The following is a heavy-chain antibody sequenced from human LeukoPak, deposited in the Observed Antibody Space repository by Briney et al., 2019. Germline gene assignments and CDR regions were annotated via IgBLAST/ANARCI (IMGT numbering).Heavy chain of an antibody. Sequence: ASVKVSCKASGYTFINYDFSWVRQAPGQGLEWMGWISAYNGNTNYAQKLQGRVTMTTDTSTSTAYMELRSLRSDDTAVYYCARASSSWYLNWFDPWGQGTLVTVSS. V-gene: IGHV1-18*01. CDR1: GYTFINYD. J-gene: IGHJ5*02. D-gene: IGHD6-13*01. CDR2: ISAYNGNT. CDR3: ARASSSWYLNWFDP.